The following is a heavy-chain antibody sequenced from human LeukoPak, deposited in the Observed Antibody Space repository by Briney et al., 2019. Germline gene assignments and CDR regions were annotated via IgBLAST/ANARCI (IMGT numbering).Heavy chain of an antibody. D-gene: IGHD2-15*01. V-gene: IGHV1-69*13. CDR2: IIPIFGTA. CDR3: ARGGSGGRLATHLRPDYYMDV. J-gene: IGHJ6*03. CDR1: GGTFSSYA. Sequence: SVKVSCKASGGTFSSYAISWVRQAPGQGLEWIGGIIPIFGTANYAQKFQGRVTITADESTSTAYMELSSLRSEDTAVYYCARGGSGGRLATHLRPDYYMDVWGKGTTVAVSS.